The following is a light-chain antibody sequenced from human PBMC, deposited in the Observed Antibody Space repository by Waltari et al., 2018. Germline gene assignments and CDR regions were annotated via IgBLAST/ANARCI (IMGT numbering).Light chain of an antibody. J-gene: IGLJ2*01. V-gene: IGLV2-23*02. CDR1: ISDVGTSNL. CDR3: CTYVGRTTFHVT. Sequence: QSALPQPASVSGSPGQSITISCTGTISDVGTSNLVSWYPQHPEKAPKLIIYEDNKRPSGVSDRLSGSKSGNTASLTISGLQAEDEADYYCCTYVGRTTFHVTFGGGTKLTVL. CDR2: EDN.